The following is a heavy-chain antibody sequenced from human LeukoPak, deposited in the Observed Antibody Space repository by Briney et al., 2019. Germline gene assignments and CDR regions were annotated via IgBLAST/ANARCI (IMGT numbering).Heavy chain of an antibody. J-gene: IGHJ3*02. CDR3: ARDDIAAAGTGYAFDI. D-gene: IGHD6-13*01. CDR1: GGTFSSYA. CDR2: IIPIFGTA. Sequence: ASVKVSCKASGGTFSSYAISWVRQAPGQGLEWMGGIIPIFGTANYAQKFQGRVTITANKSTSTAYMELRSLRSDDTAVYYCARDDIAAAGTGYAFDIWGQGTMVTVSS. V-gene: IGHV1-69*06.